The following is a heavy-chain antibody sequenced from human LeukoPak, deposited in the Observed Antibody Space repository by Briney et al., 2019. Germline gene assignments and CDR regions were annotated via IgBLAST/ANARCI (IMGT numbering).Heavy chain of an antibody. J-gene: IGHJ4*02. CDR2: IYYSGST. Sequence: SETLSLTCTVSGGSISSYYWSWIRQPPGKGLEWIGYIYYSGSTNYNPSLKSRVTISVDTSKNQFSLKLSSVTAADTAVYYCARARINAYYYDSSGYYGYWGQGTLVTVSS. CDR1: GGSISSYY. V-gene: IGHV4-59*01. D-gene: IGHD3-22*01. CDR3: ARARINAYYYDSSGYYGY.